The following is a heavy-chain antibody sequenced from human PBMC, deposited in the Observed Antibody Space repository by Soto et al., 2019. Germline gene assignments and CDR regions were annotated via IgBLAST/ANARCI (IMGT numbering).Heavy chain of an antibody. D-gene: IGHD3-22*01. J-gene: IGHJ6*02. CDR3: ARYYYDSSGYSYYYGMDV. Sequence: SVKVSCKASGGTFSSYAISWVRQAPGQGLEWMGGIIPIFGTANYAQKFQGRVTITADESTSTAYMELSSLRSEDTAVYYCARYYYDSSGYSYYYGMDVWGQGTTVTVSS. CDR2: IIPIFGTA. V-gene: IGHV1-69*13. CDR1: GGTFSSYA.